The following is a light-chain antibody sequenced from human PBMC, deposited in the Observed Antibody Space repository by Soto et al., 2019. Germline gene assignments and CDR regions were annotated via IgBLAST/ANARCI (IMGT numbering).Light chain of an antibody. CDR2: AAS. J-gene: IGKJ4*01. CDR3: QQPNSYPLT. Sequence: IQLTQSPSSLSASVGDRVTITCRASQGINDYVAWYQQKPGKAPKLLIYAASTLQSGVPSRFSGSGSGTDFTLTSSSLQPEDFAVYYCQQPNSYPLTFGGGTKVEIK. CDR1: QGINDY. V-gene: IGKV1-9*01.